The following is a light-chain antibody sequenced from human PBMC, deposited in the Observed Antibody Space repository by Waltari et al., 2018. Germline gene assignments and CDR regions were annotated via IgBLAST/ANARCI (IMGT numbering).Light chain of an antibody. CDR1: QSVGRT. CDR3: QKYGLLPAT. V-gene: IGKV3-20*01. J-gene: IGKJ1*01. Sequence: SCRASQSVGRTLAWYQQKPGQAPRLLIYDASTRATGITDRFSATGSGTDFSISISRLEPEDFAVYYCQKYGLLPATFGRGTTVEIK. CDR2: DAS.